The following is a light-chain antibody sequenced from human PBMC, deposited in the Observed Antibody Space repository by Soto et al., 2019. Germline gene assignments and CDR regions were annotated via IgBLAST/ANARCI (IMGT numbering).Light chain of an antibody. CDR2: GAS. J-gene: IGKJ5*01. CDR1: QSVSSSY. V-gene: IGKV3-20*01. Sequence: HSPGARSVSRGERCTLSFGASQSVSSSYLAWYQQKPGQAPRLLIYGASSRATGIPDRFNGSGSGTDFTLTISRLEPEDFAVYYCHQYGPSPRTFGPGTRLEIK. CDR3: HQYGPSPRT.